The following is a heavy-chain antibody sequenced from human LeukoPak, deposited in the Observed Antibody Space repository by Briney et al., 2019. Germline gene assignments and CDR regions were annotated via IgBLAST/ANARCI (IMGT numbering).Heavy chain of an antibody. CDR2: ISGSGGST. J-gene: IGHJ5*02. Sequence: GGSLRLSCAASGFTFSNYAMSWVRQAPGKGLEWVSAISGSGGSTYYADSVKGRFTISRDNSKNTLYLQMNSLRAEDTAVYYCAKDTGIVGATPWFDPWGQGTLVTVS. D-gene: IGHD1-26*01. CDR1: GFTFSNYA. CDR3: AKDTGIVGATPWFDP. V-gene: IGHV3-23*01.